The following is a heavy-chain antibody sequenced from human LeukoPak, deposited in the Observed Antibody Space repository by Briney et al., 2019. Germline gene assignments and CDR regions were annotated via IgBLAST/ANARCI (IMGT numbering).Heavy chain of an antibody. J-gene: IGHJ5*02. CDR3: ARHHSSNWRGFDP. V-gene: IGHV5-10-1*01. Sequence: GESLKISCKGSGYSSTSYWITWVRQMPGKGLEWMGRIDPSESYTNYSPYFQGHVTISADKSISTAYLQWSSLKASDTAMYYCARHHSSNWRGFDPWGQGTLVTVSS. D-gene: IGHD6-13*01. CDR2: IDPSESYT. CDR1: GYSSTSYW.